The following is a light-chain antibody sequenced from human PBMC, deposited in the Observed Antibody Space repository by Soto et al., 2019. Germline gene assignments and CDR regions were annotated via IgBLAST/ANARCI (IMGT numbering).Light chain of an antibody. Sequence: EIVLTQSPATLSLSPGERATLSCRASQSVSSYLAWYQQKPGQDPRLLIYDASNRATGIPARFSGSGSGTDFTLTISSLEPEDFAFYYCQQRSNWPGITFGQGTRLEIK. J-gene: IGKJ5*01. CDR2: DAS. CDR1: QSVSSY. CDR3: QQRSNWPGIT. V-gene: IGKV3-11*01.